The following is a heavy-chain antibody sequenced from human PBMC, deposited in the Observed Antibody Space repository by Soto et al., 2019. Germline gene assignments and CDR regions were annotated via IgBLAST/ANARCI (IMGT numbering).Heavy chain of an antibody. CDR2: ISFDGSTT. D-gene: IGHD5-18*01. Sequence: PGGSLRLSSAAAGFTFSSYWMHWVRQASGKGLVWVSRISFDGSTTTYADSVKGRFTISRDNAKNTLYLQMNSLRAEDTAVYYCARGGAHTAMANEYWGQGALVTVSS. J-gene: IGHJ4*02. CDR3: ARGGAHTAMANEY. CDR1: GFTFSSYW. V-gene: IGHV3-74*01.